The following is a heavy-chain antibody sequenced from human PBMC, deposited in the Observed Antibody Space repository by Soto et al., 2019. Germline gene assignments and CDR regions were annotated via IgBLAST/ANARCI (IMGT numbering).Heavy chain of an antibody. CDR2: IYYSGST. Sequence: QVQLQESGPGLVKPSQTLSLTCTFSCGSISSGGYYWSWIRQHPGKGLEWIGYIYYSGSTYYNQSLKSRVTISVDTSKNQFSLKLSSVTAADTAVYYWARRLTTVTSYYYYYGMDVWGQGTTVTVSS. D-gene: IGHD4-4*01. CDR1: CGSISSGGYY. J-gene: IGHJ6*02. V-gene: IGHV4-31*03. CDR3: ARRLTTVTSYYYYYGMDV.